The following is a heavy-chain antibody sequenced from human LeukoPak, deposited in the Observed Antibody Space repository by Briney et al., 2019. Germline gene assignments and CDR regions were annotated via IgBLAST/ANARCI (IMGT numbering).Heavy chain of an antibody. V-gene: IGHV4-39*07. Sequence: SETLSLTCIGSGGSISSSSYYWGWIRQPPGKGLEWIGSIYYSGSTYYNPSLKSRVTKSVVTSKNQFSLKLSSVTAADTAVYYCARARGYHGSGSYCHFDLWGRGTLVTVSS. CDR1: GGSISSSSYY. CDR3: ARARGYHGSGSYCHFDL. D-gene: IGHD3-10*01. J-gene: IGHJ2*01. CDR2: IYYSGST.